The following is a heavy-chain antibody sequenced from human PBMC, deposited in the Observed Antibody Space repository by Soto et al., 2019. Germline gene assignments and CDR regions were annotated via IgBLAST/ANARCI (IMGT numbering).Heavy chain of an antibody. J-gene: IGHJ3*02. V-gene: IGHV3-48*01. CDR3: ARVDYYGSGSYDAFDI. D-gene: IGHD3-10*01. Sequence: GGSLILSCAASGFTFSSYSMNWVRQAPGKGLEWVSYISSSSSTIYYADSVKGRFTISRDNAKNSLYLQMNSLRAEDTAVYYCARVDYYGSGSYDAFDIWGQGTMVTVSS. CDR1: GFTFSSYS. CDR2: ISSSSSTI.